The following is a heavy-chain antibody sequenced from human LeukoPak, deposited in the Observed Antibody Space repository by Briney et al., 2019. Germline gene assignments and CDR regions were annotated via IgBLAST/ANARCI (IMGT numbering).Heavy chain of an antibody. CDR3: ASGLFRFDY. J-gene: IGHJ4*02. CDR1: GFTFSDYY. V-gene: IGHV3-7*01. D-gene: IGHD3-10*02. Sequence: SGGSLRLSCAASGFTFSDYYMSWIRQAPGKGLEWVANIKQDGSEKYYVDSVKGRFTISRDNAKNSLYLQMNSLRAEDTAVYYCASGLFRFDYWGQGTLVTVSS. CDR2: IKQDGSEK.